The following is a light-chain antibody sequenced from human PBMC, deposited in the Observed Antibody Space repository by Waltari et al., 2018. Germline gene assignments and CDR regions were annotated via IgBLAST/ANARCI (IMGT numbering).Light chain of an antibody. CDR3: YSTDFSGHDRV. Sequence: SYELTQPPSVSVSPGQTARITCSGDALPKKYAYWYQQKSGQAPVLVIYEDIKRPTGIPERFSGSSSGTTATLTISGAHVEDGADYYCYSTDFSGHDRVFGGGTKLTVL. CDR2: EDI. CDR1: ALPKKY. V-gene: IGLV3-10*01. J-gene: IGLJ3*02.